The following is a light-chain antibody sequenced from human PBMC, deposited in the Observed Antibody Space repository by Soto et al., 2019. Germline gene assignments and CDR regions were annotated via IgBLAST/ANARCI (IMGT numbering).Light chain of an antibody. CDR1: SSDIGGYNF. CDR2: DVS. CDR3: SSYTSSSTPYV. J-gene: IGLJ1*01. V-gene: IGLV2-14*03. Sequence: QSVLTQPASVSGSPGQSITISCTGTSSDIGGYNFVSWYQQHPDKGPKLMIYDVSNRPSGVSNRFSGSKSGNTASLTISGLQAEDEADYYCSSYTSSSTPYVFGPGTKVTVL.